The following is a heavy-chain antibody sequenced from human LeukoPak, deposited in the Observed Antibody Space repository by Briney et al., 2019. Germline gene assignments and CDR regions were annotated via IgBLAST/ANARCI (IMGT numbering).Heavy chain of an antibody. J-gene: IGHJ5*02. Sequence: ASVKVSCKASGGTFSSYAISWVRQAPGQGLEWMGGVDPEDGETIYAQKFQGRVTMTRDTSTSTVYMELSSLRSEDTAVYYCARDADSSSGPLNNWFDPWGQGTLVTVSS. CDR3: ARDADSSSGPLNNWFDP. D-gene: IGHD6-13*01. CDR2: VDPEDGET. V-gene: IGHV1-69*10. CDR1: GGTFSSYA.